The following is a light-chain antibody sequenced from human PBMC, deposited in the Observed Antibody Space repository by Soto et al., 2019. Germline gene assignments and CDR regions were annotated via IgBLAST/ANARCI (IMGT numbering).Light chain of an antibody. CDR3: QHRDT. Sequence: EIVMTQSPAPLSVSAGERATLSCRASQSVSSNLAWYQQKPGQAPRLLIYGASTRATGIPARFSGSGSGTEFTLTISSLQSEDFAVYYCQHRDTFGQGTKLEIK. CDR2: GAS. V-gene: IGKV3-15*01. J-gene: IGKJ2*01. CDR1: QSVSSN.